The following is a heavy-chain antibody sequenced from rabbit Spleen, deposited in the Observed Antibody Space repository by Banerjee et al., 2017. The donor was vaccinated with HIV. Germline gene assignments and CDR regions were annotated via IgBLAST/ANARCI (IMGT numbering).Heavy chain of an antibody. CDR1: GFPFSSSDY. CDR3: ACVIIWELDL. J-gene: IGHJ4*01. Sequence: QEQLVESGGGLVKPEGSLTLTCTASGFPFSSSDYICWVRQAPGKGLEWISCIAGSTIGFTYSGAWSNCRITISTTSSTPVTLQTTGLTAADTSACFFACVIIWELDLWGPGTLVTVS. D-gene: IGHD2-1*01. CDR2: IAGSTIGFT. V-gene: IGHV1S45*01.